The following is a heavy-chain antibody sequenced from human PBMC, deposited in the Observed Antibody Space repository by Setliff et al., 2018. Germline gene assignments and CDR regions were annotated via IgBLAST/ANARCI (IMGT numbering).Heavy chain of an antibody. CDR1: GITFINAW. CDR2: IKSSREGATS. Sequence: EGSLRLSCSVSGITFINAWMTWVRQAPGKGPEWVGRIKSSREGATSDYGAPAKGRFTISRDDSKQMIFLQMHNLRTEDTGFYYCATGPRDSRNYLTWLGSWGQGTLVTVSS. D-gene: IGHD3-22*01. J-gene: IGHJ5*01. V-gene: IGHV3-15*01. CDR3: ATGPRDSRNYLTWLGS.